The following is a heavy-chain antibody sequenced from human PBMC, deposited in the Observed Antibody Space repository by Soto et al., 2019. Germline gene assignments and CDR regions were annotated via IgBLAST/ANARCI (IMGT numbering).Heavy chain of an antibody. CDR3: ARSVVAATFHYYGMDV. V-gene: IGHV5-51*01. J-gene: IGHJ6*02. CDR1: GYSFTSYW. CDR2: IYPGDSDT. Sequence: GESLKISCKVSGYSFTSYWIGWVRQMPGKGLEWMGIIYPGDSDTRYSPSFQGQVTISADKSISTAYLQWSSLKASDTAMYYCARSVVAATFHYYGMDVWGQGTTVTV. D-gene: IGHD2-15*01.